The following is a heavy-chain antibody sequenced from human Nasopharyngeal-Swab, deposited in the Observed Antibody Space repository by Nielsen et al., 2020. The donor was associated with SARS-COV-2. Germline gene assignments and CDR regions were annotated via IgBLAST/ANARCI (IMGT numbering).Heavy chain of an antibody. CDR1: GLTVSSTY. Sequence: GESLKISCAVSGLTVSSTYMSWVRQAQGKGLEWVSVTEIGGTTHYADSVKGRFSISRDSSTNTLYLQMNNVRAEDTAVYYCARDLGGGYCTTTNCTGSWGQGTLVTVSS. CDR3: ARDLGGGYCTTTNCTGS. D-gene: IGHD2-2*01. J-gene: IGHJ1*01. CDR2: TEIGGTT. V-gene: IGHV3-53*01.